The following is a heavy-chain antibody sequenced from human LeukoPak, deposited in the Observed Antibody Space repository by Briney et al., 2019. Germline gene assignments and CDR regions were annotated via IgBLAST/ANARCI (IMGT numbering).Heavy chain of an antibody. Sequence: SETLSLTCTVSGGSITSSSHHWGWLRQPPGKGLEWIGSIYYSGTTNYNPSLKSRVTISVDTSKNQFSLKLSSVTAADTAVYYCARVGITMVRGVIIKGPYYYYYMDVWGKGTTVTVSS. D-gene: IGHD3-10*01. J-gene: IGHJ6*03. V-gene: IGHV4-39*07. CDR2: IYYSGTT. CDR1: GGSITSSSHH. CDR3: ARVGITMVRGVIIKGPYYYYYMDV.